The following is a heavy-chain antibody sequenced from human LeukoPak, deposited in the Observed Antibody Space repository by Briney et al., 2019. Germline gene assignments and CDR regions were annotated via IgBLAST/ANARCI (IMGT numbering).Heavy chain of an antibody. J-gene: IGHJ4*02. V-gene: IGHV4-59*12. CDR1: GGSISSYD. CDR2: IYYSGST. CDR3: ARGVQVGVGVLQWLVREGETRGYYFDY. Sequence: SETLSLTCTVSGGSISSYDWSWIRQPPGKGLEWIGYIYYSGSTNYNPSLKSRVTISVDTSKDQFSLKLSSVTAADTAVYYCARGVQVGVGVLQWLVREGETRGYYFDYWGQGTLVTVSS. D-gene: IGHD6-19*01.